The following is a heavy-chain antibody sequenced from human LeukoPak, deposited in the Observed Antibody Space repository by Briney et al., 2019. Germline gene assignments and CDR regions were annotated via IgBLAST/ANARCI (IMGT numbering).Heavy chain of an antibody. CDR3: ASQRKYSTSWPFFDY. J-gene: IGHJ4*02. V-gene: IGHV4-4*07. CDR1: GGSINDYY. Sequence: SETLSLTCTVSGGSINDYYWTWIRQPSGQGLEWLGRIHTGGSTNYNPSLRRRLTMSVDTSKNQFSLELSSVTAADTAVYYCASQRKYSTSWPFFDYWGQGTLVTVSS. CDR2: IHTGGST. D-gene: IGHD6-13*01.